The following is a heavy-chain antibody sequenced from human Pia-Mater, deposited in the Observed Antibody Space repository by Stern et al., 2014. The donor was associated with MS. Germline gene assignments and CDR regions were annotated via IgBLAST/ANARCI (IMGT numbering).Heavy chain of an antibody. CDR1: GFSFYTHG. D-gene: IGHD2-8*02. Sequence: VQLVESGGGVVQPGTSLRLSCAASGFSFYTHGMHWVRQAPGKGLEWVAFIFYDGKNQYYDDSLRGRFTITTDNPPKTPVLPPDSRRFEDTAVYHCAKDLSDAWSFDYWGQGTLLAVSS. V-gene: IGHV3-30*18. J-gene: IGHJ4*02. CDR3: AKDLSDAWSFDY. CDR2: IFYDGKNQ.